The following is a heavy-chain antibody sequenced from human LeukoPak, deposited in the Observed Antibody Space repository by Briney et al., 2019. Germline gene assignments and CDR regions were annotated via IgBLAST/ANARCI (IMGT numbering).Heavy chain of an antibody. CDR2: INHSGST. J-gene: IGHJ6*03. CDR1: GGSLRGHY. D-gene: IGHD3-10*01. CDR3: ARESDPITGYFYYYMDV. V-gene: IGHV4-34*01. Sequence: KPAETLSLTCGVYGGSLRGHYWSWIRQPPGKGLEWVGEINHSGSTNYNPSFWGRVTISVDTSKNQFFLKLNSVTAADTAVYYCARESDPITGYFYYYMDVWGRGTTVTVSS.